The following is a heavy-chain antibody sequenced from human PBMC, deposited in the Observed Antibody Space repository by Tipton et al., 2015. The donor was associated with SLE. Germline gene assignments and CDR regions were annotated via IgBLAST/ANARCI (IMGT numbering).Heavy chain of an antibody. D-gene: IGHD6-19*01. Sequence: TLSLTCTVSGGSISSHYWSWIRQPPGKGLEWIGYIYYSGSTNYNPSLKSRVTISVDTSKNQFSLKLSSVTAADTAVYYCARDEYSSGWYAYWGQGTLVTVSS. J-gene: IGHJ4*02. CDR1: GGSISSHY. CDR2: IYYSGST. CDR3: ARDEYSSGWYAY. V-gene: IGHV4-59*11.